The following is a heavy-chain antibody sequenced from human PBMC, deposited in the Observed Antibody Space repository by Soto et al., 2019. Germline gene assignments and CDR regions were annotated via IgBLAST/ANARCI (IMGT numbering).Heavy chain of an antibody. V-gene: IGHV3-48*03. J-gene: IGHJ4*02. CDR1: GFPFSTYE. CDR3: VRERFFYEMTGQED. CDR2: ITTSGSDM. Sequence: PGGSLRLSCAVSGFPFSTYEMNWVRQAPGKGLEWIAHITTSGSDMNYADSVKGRFTISRDNSKSSVFLQMNSLRVEDTAIYYCVRERFFYEMTGQEDWGKGTQVTVSS. D-gene: IGHD3-3*01.